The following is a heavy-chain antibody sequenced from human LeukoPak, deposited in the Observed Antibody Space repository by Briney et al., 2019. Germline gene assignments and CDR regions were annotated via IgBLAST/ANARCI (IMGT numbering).Heavy chain of an antibody. V-gene: IGHV4-30-4*01. J-gene: IGHJ2*01. CDR3: ARVRRAGNTGWNFDL. CDR1: GGSISSGDYY. D-gene: IGHD1-1*01. CDR2: IDYSGST. Sequence: SETLSLTCTVSGGSISSGDYYWSWLRQPPGKGLEWIGYIDYSGSTYYNPSLKSRVTISVDTSKNQFSLKLTSVTAADTAVYYCARVRRAGNTGWNFDLWGRGTLVTVSS.